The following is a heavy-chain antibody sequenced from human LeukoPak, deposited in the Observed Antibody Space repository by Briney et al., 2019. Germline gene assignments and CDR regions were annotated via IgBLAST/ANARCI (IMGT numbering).Heavy chain of an antibody. CDR1: GGSISSSNW. V-gene: IGHV4-4*02. D-gene: IGHD2-15*01. CDR2: IYHSGST. Sequence: SETLSLTCAVSGGSISSSNWWSWVRQPPGKGLEWIGEIYHSGSTNYNPSLKSRVTISVDKSKNQFSLKLSSVTAADTAVYYCARDRGDIVVVVAATPYGMDVWGQGTTVTVSS. CDR3: ARDRGDIVVVVAATPYGMDV. J-gene: IGHJ6*02.